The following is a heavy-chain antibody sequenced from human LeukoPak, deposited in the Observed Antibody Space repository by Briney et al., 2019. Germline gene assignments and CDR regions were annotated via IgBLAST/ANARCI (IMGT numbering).Heavy chain of an antibody. V-gene: IGHV1-8*01. D-gene: IGHD3-22*01. J-gene: IGHJ3*02. Sequence: ASVKVSCKASGYTFTSYDINWVRQATGQGLEWMGWMNPNSGNTGYAQKLQGRVTMTTDTSTSTAYMELRSLRSDDTAVYYCARALTYYYDSSGFDAFDIWGQGTMVTVSS. CDR1: GYTFTSYD. CDR3: ARALTYYYDSSGFDAFDI. CDR2: MNPNSGNT.